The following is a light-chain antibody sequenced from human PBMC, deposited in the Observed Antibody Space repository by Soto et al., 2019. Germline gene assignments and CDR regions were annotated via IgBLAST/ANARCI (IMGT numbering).Light chain of an antibody. V-gene: IGLV2-14*01. CDR3: SSYTGSSTPHV. J-gene: IGLJ1*01. CDR2: EVT. Sequence: QSALTQPASVSGSPGQSITISCTGTSSDVGAYNYVSWYQQHPGKAPKLMIYEVTNRPSGVSNRFSGSKSGNRASLTISGLQAEDEADYYCSSYTGSSTPHVFGTGTKLTVL. CDR1: SSDVGAYNY.